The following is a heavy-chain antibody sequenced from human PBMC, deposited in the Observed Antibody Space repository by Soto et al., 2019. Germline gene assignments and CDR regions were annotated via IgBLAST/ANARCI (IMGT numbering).Heavy chain of an antibody. J-gene: IGHJ6*02. V-gene: IGHV3-23*01. D-gene: IGHD6-13*01. CDR1: GFTFSSYA. Sequence: EVQLLESGGGLVQPGGSLRLSCAASGFTFSSYAMSWVRQAPGKGLEWVSVISGSGDSTYYADSVRGRFTISRDNAKNTRYLQMNSLRAEDTAVYYCAKDRDGAAAGPTKFYGMDVWGQGNTVTVSS. CDR2: ISGSGDST. CDR3: AKDRDGAAAGPTKFYGMDV.